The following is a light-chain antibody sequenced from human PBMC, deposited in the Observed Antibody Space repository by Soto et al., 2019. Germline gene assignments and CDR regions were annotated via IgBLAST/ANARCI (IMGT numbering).Light chain of an antibody. Sequence: EIVMTQSPATLSVSPGERAILPCRAGQSVSSNLAWYQQKPGQAPRLLIYGASTRATGIPARFSGSGSGTDFTLTISSLQSEDLAIYYCQQYNNWPTWTFGQGTKVEIK. CDR3: QQYNNWPTWT. V-gene: IGKV3-15*01. CDR2: GAS. J-gene: IGKJ1*01. CDR1: QSVSSN.